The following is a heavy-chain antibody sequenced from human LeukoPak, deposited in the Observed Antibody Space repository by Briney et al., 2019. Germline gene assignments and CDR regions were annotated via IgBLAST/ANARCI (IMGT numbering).Heavy chain of an antibody. D-gene: IGHD2-15*01. V-gene: IGHV3-48*03. J-gene: IGHJ4*02. CDR2: ISSSGATI. CDR3: AREGSLLFFDY. CDR1: GFTFSTYE. Sequence: GGSLRLSCAASGFTFSTYEMNWVRQAPGKGLEWVSYISSSGATIPYADSVKGRFTTSRDNAKNSLYLQMNSLRAEDTAVYYCAREGSLLFFDYWGQGTLVTVSS.